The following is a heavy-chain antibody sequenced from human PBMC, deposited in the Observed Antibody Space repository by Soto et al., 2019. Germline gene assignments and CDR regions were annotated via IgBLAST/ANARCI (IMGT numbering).Heavy chain of an antibody. J-gene: IGHJ4*02. CDR1: GGSVSRDSFY. CDR2: IYSSGTT. CDR3: AGATLAAAGTVYY. Sequence: QLQLQESGPGLVKPSETLSLTCTVSGGSVSRDSFYWSWIRQPPGKGLEWIGYIYSSGTTKYNPYLKRRVTISVDTSKNQFSLKLSSVTASDTAVYYCAGATLAAAGTVYYWGQGHMVTVSS. V-gene: IGHV4-61*01. D-gene: IGHD6-13*01.